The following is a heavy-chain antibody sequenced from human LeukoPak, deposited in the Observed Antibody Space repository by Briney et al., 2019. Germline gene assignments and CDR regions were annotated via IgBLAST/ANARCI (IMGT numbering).Heavy chain of an antibody. CDR1: GYSFTSNW. CDR2: IFPGDSDT. CDR3: ARALVGAATLSY. D-gene: IGHD1-26*01. Sequence: GESLKISCKGSGYSFTSNWIGWVRQMPGKGLEWMGIIFPGDSDTRYSPSFQSQVTISADKSISTAYLQWSSLKASDTAIYYCARALVGAATLSYWGQGTLVTVSS. V-gene: IGHV5-51*01. J-gene: IGHJ4*02.